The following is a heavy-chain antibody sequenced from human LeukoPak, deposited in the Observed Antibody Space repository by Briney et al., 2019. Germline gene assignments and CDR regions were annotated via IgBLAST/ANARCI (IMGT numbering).Heavy chain of an antibody. CDR3: ARRSPYDFPIDY. J-gene: IGHJ4*02. D-gene: IGHD3-3*01. CDR1: GASVSSGGYY. Sequence: PSETLSLTCTVSGASVSSGGYYWTWIRQRPGTGLEWIGYIYHSGNANYNPSLQSRVVISVDTSKNQFSLNLSSVTAADTAVYYCARRSPYDFPIDYWGQGTLVTVSS. V-gene: IGHV4-31*03. CDR2: IYHSGNA.